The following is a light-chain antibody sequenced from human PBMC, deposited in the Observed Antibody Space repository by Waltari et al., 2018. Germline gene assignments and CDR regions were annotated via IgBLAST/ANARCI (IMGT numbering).Light chain of an antibody. J-gene: IGLJ3*02. CDR3: STWDDTLNGRV. V-gene: IGLV1-44*01. CDR2: SHN. CDR1: PANIGNNH. Sequence: QFVLVQPPAPSPTPGQRVIIPCSGNPANIGNNHANWYQPPPETAPKSFIYSHNQLPAGGPDRFSGSKSGTSASLAISGLQSEDEADYYCSTWDDTLNGRVFGGGTKLTVL.